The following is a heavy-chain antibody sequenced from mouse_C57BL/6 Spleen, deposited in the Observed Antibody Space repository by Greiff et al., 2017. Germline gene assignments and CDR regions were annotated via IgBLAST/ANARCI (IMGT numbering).Heavy chain of an antibody. J-gene: IGHJ3*01. Sequence: VQLQQSGPELVKPGASVKISCKASGYAFSSSWMNWVKQRPGKGLEWIGRIYPGEGDTNYNGKFKGKATLTADKSSSTAYMQLSSLTSEDSAVYFCAIDSSGYVGFAYWGQGTLVTVSA. D-gene: IGHD3-2*02. CDR1: GYAFSSSW. CDR2: IYPGEGDT. CDR3: AIDSSGYVGFAY. V-gene: IGHV1-82*01.